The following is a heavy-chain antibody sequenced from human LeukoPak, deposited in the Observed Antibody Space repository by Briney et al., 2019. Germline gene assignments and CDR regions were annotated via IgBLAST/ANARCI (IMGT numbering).Heavy chain of an antibody. CDR2: ISGSGGST. V-gene: IGHV3-23*01. Sequence: GGSLRFYCAASGFTFSSYAMSWVRQAPGKGLEWVSAISGSGGSTYYADSVKGRFTISRDNSKNTLYLQMNSLRAEDTAVYYCARVSLRNLGYYYDPVYWGQGTLVTVSS. D-gene: IGHD3-22*01. CDR3: ARVSLRNLGYYYDPVY. J-gene: IGHJ4*02. CDR1: GFTFSSYA.